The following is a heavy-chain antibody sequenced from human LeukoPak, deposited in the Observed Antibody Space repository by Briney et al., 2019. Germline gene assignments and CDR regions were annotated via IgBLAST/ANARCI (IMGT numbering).Heavy chain of an antibody. J-gene: IGHJ4*02. Sequence: PSETLSLTCKVYGGSINHFHRSWIRQPPGRGLEWIGYIYHSGTTNYSPSLKSRVTMSLDTSTSQFSLKVNSVTAADTAVYYCARRKRVVGAPHFDSWGQGTLVTVSS. CDR2: IYHSGTT. D-gene: IGHD1-26*01. V-gene: IGHV4-59*01. CDR3: ARRKRVVGAPHFDS. CDR1: GGSINHFH.